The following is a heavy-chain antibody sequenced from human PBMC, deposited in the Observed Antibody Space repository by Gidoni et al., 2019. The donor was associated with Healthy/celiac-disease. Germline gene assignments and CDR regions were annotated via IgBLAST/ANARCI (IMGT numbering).Heavy chain of an antibody. CDR3: TRAPYYYGSGRLGDAFDI. Sequence: EVQLVASGGGLVQPGRSLRLSCPASGFTFGAYASSWFRQAPGRVLEWVGFIRSKAYCGTTEYAASVKGRFTISRDDSKSIAYLQMSSLKTEDTAVYYCTRAPYYYGSGRLGDAFDIWGQGTMVTVSS. J-gene: IGHJ3*02. CDR2: IRSKAYCGTT. V-gene: IGHV3-49*03. CDR1: GFTFGAYA. D-gene: IGHD3-10*01.